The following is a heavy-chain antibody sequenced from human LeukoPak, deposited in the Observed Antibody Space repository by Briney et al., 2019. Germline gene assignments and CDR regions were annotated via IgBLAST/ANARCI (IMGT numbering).Heavy chain of an antibody. CDR3: AKDGVGATATQH. D-gene: IGHD1-26*01. CDR1: GFTFSSYG. Sequence: GGSLRLSCAASGFTFSSYGMHWVRQAPGKGLEWGAFIRYDGSNKYYADSVKGRFTISRDNSKNTLYLQMNSLRAEDTAVYYCAKDGVGATATQHWGQGTLVTVSS. J-gene: IGHJ1*01. V-gene: IGHV3-30*02. CDR2: IRYDGSNK.